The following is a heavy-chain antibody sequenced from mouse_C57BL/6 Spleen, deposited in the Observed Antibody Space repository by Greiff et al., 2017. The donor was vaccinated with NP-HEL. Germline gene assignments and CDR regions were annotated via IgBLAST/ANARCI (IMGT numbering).Heavy chain of an antibody. V-gene: IGHV14-4*01. CDR2: IDPENGDT. D-gene: IGHD1-1*01. J-gene: IGHJ2*01. CDR1: GFNIKDDY. CDR3: TTWGYGSRDY. Sequence: DVKLQESGAELVRPGASVKLSCTASGFNIKDDYMHWVKQRPEQGLEWIGWIDPENGDTEYASKFQGKATITADTSSNTAYLQLSSLTSEDTAVYYCTTWGYGSRDYWGQGTTLTVSS.